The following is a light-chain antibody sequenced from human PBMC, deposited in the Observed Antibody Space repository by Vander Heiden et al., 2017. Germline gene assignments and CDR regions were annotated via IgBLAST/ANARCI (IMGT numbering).Light chain of an antibody. CDR1: TGAVTSASY. V-gene: IGLV7-43*01. CDR3: LLYYSGALV. J-gene: IGLJ3*02. Sequence: QTVLTPLSSLTVSSGATVHPTSTARTGAVTSASYPNSFLPTPAQAPRVLIYSTSNKPSWTPARFSGSLLGGTAALTLSGVQAEDEADYYCLLYYSGALVFGGGAKLTVL. CDR2: STS.